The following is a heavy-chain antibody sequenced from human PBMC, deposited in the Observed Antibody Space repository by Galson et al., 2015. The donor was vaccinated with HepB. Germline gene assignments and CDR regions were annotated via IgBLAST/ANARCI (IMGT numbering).Heavy chain of an antibody. D-gene: IGHD6-19*01. CDR2: IYPGDSDT. CDR1: GYSFTSYW. CDR3: ARPYSSGWYGGGAFDI. V-gene: IGHV5-51*03. J-gene: IGHJ3*02. Sequence: QSGAAVKKPGESLKISCKGSGYSFTSYWIGWVRQMPGKGLEWMGIIYPGDSDTSYSPSFQGQVTISADKSISTAYLQWSSLKASDTAMYYCARPYSSGWYGGGAFDIWGQGTMATVSS.